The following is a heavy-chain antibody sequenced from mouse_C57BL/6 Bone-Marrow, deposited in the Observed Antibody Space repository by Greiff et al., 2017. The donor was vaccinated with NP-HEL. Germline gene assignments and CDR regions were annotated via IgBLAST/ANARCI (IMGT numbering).Heavy chain of an antibody. V-gene: IGHV5-6*01. CDR3: ARHHYGSREY. D-gene: IGHD1-1*01. Sequence: EVHLVESGGDLVKPGGSLKLSCAASGFTFSSYGMSWVRQTPDKRLEWVATISSGGSYTYYPDSVKGLFTISRDNAKNTLYLQMSSLKSEDTAMYYCARHHYGSREYGGQGTTLTVSS. J-gene: IGHJ2*01. CDR1: GFTFSSYG. CDR2: ISSGGSYT.